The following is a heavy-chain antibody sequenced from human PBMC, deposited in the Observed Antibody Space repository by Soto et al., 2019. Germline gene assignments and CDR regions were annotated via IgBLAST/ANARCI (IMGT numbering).Heavy chain of an antibody. Sequence: SETLSLTCSVSGGSISGSYWSWTRQSPGKGLEWLGYVYYTGSTNYSPSLRSRVSISVDTSKNEFSLRLSSVTAADTAVYFCARSVAVPGAHIDYWGQGTQVTVSS. V-gene: IGHV4-59*01. J-gene: IGHJ4*02. CDR3: ARSVAVPGAHIDY. CDR1: GGSISGSY. CDR2: VYYTGST. D-gene: IGHD6-19*01.